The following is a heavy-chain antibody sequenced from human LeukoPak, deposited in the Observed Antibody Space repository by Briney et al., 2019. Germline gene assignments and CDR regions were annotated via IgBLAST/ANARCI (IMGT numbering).Heavy chain of an antibody. CDR2: IYYSGST. J-gene: IGHJ6*03. CDR1: GGSISSYY. Sequence: PSETLSLTCTVSGGSISSYYWSWIRQPPGKGLEWIGYIYYSGSTNYNPSLKSRVTISVDTSKNQFSLKLSSVTAADTAVYYCARGYYMDVWGKGTTVTVSS. CDR3: ARGYYMDV. V-gene: IGHV4-59*01.